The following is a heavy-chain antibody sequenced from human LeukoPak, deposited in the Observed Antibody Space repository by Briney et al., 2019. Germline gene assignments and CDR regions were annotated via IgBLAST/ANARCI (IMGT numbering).Heavy chain of an antibody. V-gene: IGHV1-24*01. CDR1: GYTLTELS. Sequence: ASVKVSCKVSGYTLTELSMHWVRQAPGKGLEWMGGFDPEDGETIYAQKFQGRVTMTEDTSTDTAYMELRSLRSDDTAVYYCAREPYERPSNWFDPWGQGTLVTVSS. CDR2: FDPEDGET. J-gene: IGHJ5*02. CDR3: AREPYERPSNWFDP. D-gene: IGHD5-12*01.